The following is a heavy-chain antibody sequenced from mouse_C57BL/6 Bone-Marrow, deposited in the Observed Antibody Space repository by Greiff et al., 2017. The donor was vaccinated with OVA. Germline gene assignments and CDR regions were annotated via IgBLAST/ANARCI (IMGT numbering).Heavy chain of an antibody. CDR3: ARGGIYYDYDDGLDY. CDR1: DSEVFPIAY. CDR2: ILPSIGRT. J-gene: IGHJ2*01. D-gene: IGHD2-4*01. V-gene: IGHV15-2*01. Sequence: VQLQQSGSELRSPGSSVKLSCKDFDSEVFPIAYMSWVRQKPGHGFEWIGGILPSIGRTIYGEKFEDKATLDADTLSNTAYLELNSLTSEDSAIYYCARGGIYYDYDDGLDYWGQGTTLTVSS.